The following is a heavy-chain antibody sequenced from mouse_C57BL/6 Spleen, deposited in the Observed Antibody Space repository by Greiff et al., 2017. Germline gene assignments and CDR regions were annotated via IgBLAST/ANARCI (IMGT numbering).Heavy chain of an antibody. CDR1: GYSITSGYY. CDR2: ISYDGSN. J-gene: IGHJ2*01. V-gene: IGHV3-6*01. CDR3: ARDLDYDGGDYFDY. Sequence: EVQVVESGPGLVKPSQSLSLTCSVTGYSITSGYYWNWIRQFPGNKLEWMGYISYDGSNNYNPSLKNRISITRDTSKNQFFLKLNSVTTEDTATYYCARDLDYDGGDYFDYWGQGTTLTVSS. D-gene: IGHD2-4*01.